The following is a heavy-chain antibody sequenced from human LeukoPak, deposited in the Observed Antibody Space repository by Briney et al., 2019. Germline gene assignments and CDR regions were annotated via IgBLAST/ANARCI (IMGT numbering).Heavy chain of an antibody. D-gene: IGHD3-22*01. J-gene: IGHJ5*02. CDR3: ARDVDDSSGYYYSWFDP. CDR1: GYTFTGYY. Sequence: ASVKVSCKASGYTFTGYYMHWVRQAPGQGLEWMGWINPNSGGTNYAQKFQGRVTMTRDTSISTAYMELGRLRSDDTAVYYCARDVDDSSGYYYSWFDPWGQGTLVTVSS. V-gene: IGHV1-2*02. CDR2: INPNSGGT.